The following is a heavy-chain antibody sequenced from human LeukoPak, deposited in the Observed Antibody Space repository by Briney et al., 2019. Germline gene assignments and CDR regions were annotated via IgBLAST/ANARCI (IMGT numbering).Heavy chain of an antibody. J-gene: IGHJ3*02. V-gene: IGHV1-2*02. CDR1: GYTFTGYY. CDR2: INPSSGGT. D-gene: IGHD1-20*01. CDR3: APYLEPHDAFDI. Sequence: ASVKVSCKASGYTFTGYYMHWVRQAPGRGLEWMGWINPSSGGTNYAQKFQGRVTMTRDTSISTAYMELSRLRSDDTAVYYCAPYLEPHDAFDIWGQGTMVTVSS.